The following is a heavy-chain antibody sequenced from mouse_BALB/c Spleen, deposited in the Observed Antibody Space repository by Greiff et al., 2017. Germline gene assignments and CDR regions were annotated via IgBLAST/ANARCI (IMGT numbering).Heavy chain of an antibody. CDR2: IYPGGGYT. CDR3: ARSDRYAMDY. D-gene: IGHD2-14*01. J-gene: IGHJ4*01. Sequence: QVQLKESGAELVRPGTSVKISCKASGYTFTNYWLGWVKQRPGHGLEWIGDIYPGGGYTNYNEKFKGKATLTADTSSSTAYMQLSSLTSEDSAVYFCARSDRYAMDYWGQGTSVTVSS. V-gene: IGHV1-63*02. CDR1: GYTFTNYW.